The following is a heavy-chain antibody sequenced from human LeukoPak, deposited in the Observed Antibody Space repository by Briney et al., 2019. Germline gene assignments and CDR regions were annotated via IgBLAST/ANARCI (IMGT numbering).Heavy chain of an antibody. J-gene: IGHJ4*02. V-gene: IGHV1-2*02. D-gene: IGHD5-24*01. Sequence: ASVKVSCEASGYTFTGYYMHWVRQAPGQGLEWMGWINPNSGGTNYAQKFQGRVTMTSDTSISTAYMELPRLRSGDTAVYYCARDARDGYNRDIDYWGQGTLVTVSS. CDR1: GYTFTGYY. CDR3: ARDARDGYNRDIDY. CDR2: INPNSGGT.